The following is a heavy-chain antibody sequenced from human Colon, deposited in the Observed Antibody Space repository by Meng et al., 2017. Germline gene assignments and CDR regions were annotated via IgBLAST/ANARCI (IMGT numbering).Heavy chain of an antibody. Sequence: GESLKIPCAASGFPFSNAWMGWVRQAPGKGLEWVGRIKSKTDGGTTDYAAPVKGRFTISRDDSKNTLYLQMNSLKTEDTAVYYCTTELRYCSGGSCYSDYWGQGTLVTVSS. CDR2: IKSKTDGGTT. CDR3: TTELRYCSGGSCYSDY. V-gene: IGHV3-15*01. J-gene: IGHJ4*02. CDR1: GFPFSNAW. D-gene: IGHD2-15*01.